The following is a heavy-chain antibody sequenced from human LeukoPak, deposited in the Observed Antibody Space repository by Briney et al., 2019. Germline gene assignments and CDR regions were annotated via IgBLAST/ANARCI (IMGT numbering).Heavy chain of an antibody. CDR1: GGSISSSSYY. J-gene: IGHJ3*02. D-gene: IGHD3-22*01. CDR3: SSGYYELDAFDI. Sequence: PSETLSLTCTVSGGSISSSSYYWGWIRQPPGKGLEWIGSIYYSGSTYYNPSLKSRVTISVGTSKNQFSLKLSSVTAADTAVYYCSSGYYELDAFDIWGQGTMVTVSS. V-gene: IGHV4-39*07. CDR2: IYYSGST.